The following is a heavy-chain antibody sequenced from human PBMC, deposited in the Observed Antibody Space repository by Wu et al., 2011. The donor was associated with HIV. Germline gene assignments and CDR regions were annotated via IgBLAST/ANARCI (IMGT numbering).Heavy chain of an antibody. Sequence: VRLEQSGAEVKKPGASVKVSCKTSGYIFTNHDVSWVRQATGQGPEWMGWINPNSGTTVYAQRFQGRVTITRDTSISTAYLELTNLTFDDTAVYYCASAYCGANSCYSLDYWGQGTLVTVSS. J-gene: IGHJ4*02. CDR1: GYIFTNHD. D-gene: IGHD2-21*01. V-gene: IGHV1-8*03. CDR2: INPNSGTT. CDR3: ASAYCGANSCYSLDY.